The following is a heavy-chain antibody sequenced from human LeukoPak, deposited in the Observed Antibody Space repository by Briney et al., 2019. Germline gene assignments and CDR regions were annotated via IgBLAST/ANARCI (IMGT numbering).Heavy chain of an antibody. V-gene: IGHV3-30-3*01. Sequence: GGSLRLSCAASGFTFSSYAMHWVRQAPGKGLEWVAVISYDGSNKYYADSVKGRFTISRDNSKNTLYLQMNSLRVEDTAVYYCARDLGITGTTPFSYWGQGTLVTVSS. CDR2: ISYDGSNK. CDR3: ARDLGITGTTPFSY. J-gene: IGHJ4*02. CDR1: GFTFSSYA. D-gene: IGHD1-20*01.